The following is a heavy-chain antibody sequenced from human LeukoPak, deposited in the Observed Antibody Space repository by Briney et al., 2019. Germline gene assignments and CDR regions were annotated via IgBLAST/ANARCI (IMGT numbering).Heavy chain of an antibody. CDR2: IKQDGSEK. CDR3: ARHSGSFPFDY. J-gene: IGHJ4*02. Sequence: GGSRRLSCAASGFTFSSYWMSWVRQAPGKGLGWVANIKQDGSEKYYVDSVKGRFTISRDNAKNSLYLQMNSLRAEDTAVYYCARHSGSFPFDYWGQGTLVTVSS. CDR1: GFTFSSYW. V-gene: IGHV3-7*01. D-gene: IGHD1-26*01.